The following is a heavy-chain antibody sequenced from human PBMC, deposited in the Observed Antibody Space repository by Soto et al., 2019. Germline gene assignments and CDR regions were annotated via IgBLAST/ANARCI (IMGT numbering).Heavy chain of an antibody. CDR2: INPNTGYT. J-gene: IGHJ4*02. D-gene: IGHD3-16*02. V-gene: IGHV1-8*01. CDR1: GYTFTSYD. CDR3: VRGRVMITFGVVIVIDY. Sequence: QVQLVQSGAAMKKPGASVKVSCKASGYTFTSYDINWVRQAAGQGLEWMGWINPNTGYTDYAQKFQDRVTMTGNTSITTAYMELSGLRSEDTAVYYCVRGRVMITFGVVIVIDYWGREVRSPSPQ.